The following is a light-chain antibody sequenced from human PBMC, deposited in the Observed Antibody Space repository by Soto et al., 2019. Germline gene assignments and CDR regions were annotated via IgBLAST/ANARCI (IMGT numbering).Light chain of an antibody. Sequence: EIVLTQSPGTLSFSPGERATLSCRASQSVGSTYLAWYQQKPGQTPRLLIYSASIRATGVPDRFSGSGSGTDFTLTISRLEPEDFAVYSCQQYDSSPITFGQGTRLEIK. CDR1: QSVGSTY. CDR2: SAS. V-gene: IGKV3-20*01. CDR3: QQYDSSPIT. J-gene: IGKJ5*01.